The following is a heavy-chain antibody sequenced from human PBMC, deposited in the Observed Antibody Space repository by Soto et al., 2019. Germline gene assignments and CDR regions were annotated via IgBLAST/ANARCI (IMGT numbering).Heavy chain of an antibody. Sequence: SGPTLVNRTQTLTLTCTFSGFSLSTSGMCVSWIRQPPGKALEWLALIDWDDDKYYSTSLKTRLTISKDTSKNQVVLTMTNMDPMATATYYCARQFHSGSHPEAHFDYWGQGTLVTVSS. CDR2: IDWDDDK. D-gene: IGHD1-26*01. V-gene: IGHV2-70*01. CDR1: GFSLSTSGMC. CDR3: ARQFHSGSHPEAHFDY. J-gene: IGHJ4*02.